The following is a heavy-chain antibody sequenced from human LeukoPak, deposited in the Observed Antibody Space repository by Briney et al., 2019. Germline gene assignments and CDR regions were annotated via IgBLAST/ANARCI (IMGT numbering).Heavy chain of an antibody. V-gene: IGHV4-59*08. Sequence: TPSETLSLTCTVSGGSIRSYYWSWIRQPPGKGLEWIGYIYYSGSTNYNPSLKSRVTISVDTSKNQFSLKLSSVTAADTAVYYCARQGRWYFDLWGRGTLVTVSS. CDR3: ARQGRWYFDL. J-gene: IGHJ2*01. CDR2: IYYSGST. CDR1: GGSIRSYY.